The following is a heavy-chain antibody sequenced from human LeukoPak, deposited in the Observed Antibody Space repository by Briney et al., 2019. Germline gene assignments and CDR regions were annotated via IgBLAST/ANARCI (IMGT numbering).Heavy chain of an antibody. CDR3: ARGGRYSTYYDFWSGYYTGRDFDY. D-gene: IGHD3-3*01. J-gene: IGHJ4*02. Sequence: PGGSLRLSCAASGFTFDDYGMSWVRQAPGKGLEWVSGINWNGGSTGYADSVKGRFTISRDNAKNSLYLQMNSLRAEDTALYYCARGGRYSTYYDFWSGYYTGRDFDYWGQGTLVTVSS. V-gene: IGHV3-20*04. CDR1: GFTFDDYG. CDR2: INWNGGST.